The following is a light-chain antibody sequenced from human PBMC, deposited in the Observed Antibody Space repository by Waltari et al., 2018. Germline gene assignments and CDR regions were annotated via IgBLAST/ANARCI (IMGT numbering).Light chain of an antibody. V-gene: IGKV3-15*01. CDR1: QSISTN. J-gene: IGKJ2*01. Sequence: EIVMTQSPATLSVSPGERATLSCRASQSISTNLAWYQQKSGHAPSLLVYGASTRATGIPARFSGSGSGTEFSLTISSLQSEDFAVYDCQQYNNWPYTFGQGTKLEIK. CDR2: GAS. CDR3: QQYNNWPYT.